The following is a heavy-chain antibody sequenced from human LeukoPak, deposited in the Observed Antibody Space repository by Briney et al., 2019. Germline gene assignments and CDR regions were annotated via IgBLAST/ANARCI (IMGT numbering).Heavy chain of an antibody. J-gene: IGHJ4*02. CDR2: SSWNSGSI. V-gene: IGHV3-9*01. D-gene: IGHD3-22*01. CDR3: AKDRADSSGYYYDY. Sequence: PGRSLRLSCAASGFTFDHYAMHWVRHAPGKGLEWVSGSSWNSGSIVYADSVKGRFTISRDNAKNSLYLQMNSLRAEDTALYYCAKDRADSSGYYYDYWGQGTLVTVSS. CDR1: GFTFDHYA.